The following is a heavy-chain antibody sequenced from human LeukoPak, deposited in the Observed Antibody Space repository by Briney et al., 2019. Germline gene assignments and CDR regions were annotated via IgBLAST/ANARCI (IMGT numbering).Heavy chain of an antibody. CDR3: ARDLYDHDSSGYYEF. CDR2: IYESGST. D-gene: IGHD3-22*01. V-gene: IGHV4-59*01. CDR1: GGSISGYY. J-gene: IGHJ4*02. Sequence: NPSETLSLTCTVSGGSISGYYWSWIRQPPGKALEWIGYIYESGSTDYNPSLKSRVTISRDTSKNQVSLKLTSVTTADTAVYYCARDLYDHDSSGYYEFWGQGTLVTVSS.